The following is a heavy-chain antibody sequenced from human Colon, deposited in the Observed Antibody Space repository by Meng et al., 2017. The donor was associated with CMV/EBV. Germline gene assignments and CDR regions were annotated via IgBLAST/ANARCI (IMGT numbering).Heavy chain of an antibody. D-gene: IGHD1-26*01. Sequence: GESLKISCVASGVTFSDYAMSWVRQAPGKGLEWVASISGSGAKTDFADSAKGRFSVSRDNSKNTLYLQMNSLRAEDTAVYYCARGVGGSRKMKYWGQGTLVTVSS. CDR3: ARGVGGSRKMKY. J-gene: IGHJ4*02. CDR1: GVTFSDYA. V-gene: IGHV3-23*01. CDR2: ISGSGAKT.